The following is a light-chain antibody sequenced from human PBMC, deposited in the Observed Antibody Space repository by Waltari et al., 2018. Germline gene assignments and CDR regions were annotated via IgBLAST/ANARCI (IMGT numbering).Light chain of an antibody. J-gene: IGLJ2*01. CDR1: NSDVGTYNN. Sequence: QSALTQPPSASGSPGQSVTISCAGTNSDVGTYNNVSWYHTHPGKAPKLLIYGVTERLPGVPDRFSGSKSGTTASLTVSGLQADDEADYYCTSYGGVNVLGVLFGGGTKLTVL. CDR2: GVT. V-gene: IGLV2-8*01. CDR3: TSYGGVNVLGVL.